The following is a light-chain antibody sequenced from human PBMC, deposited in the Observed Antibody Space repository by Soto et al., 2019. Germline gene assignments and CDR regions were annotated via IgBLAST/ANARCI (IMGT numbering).Light chain of an antibody. CDR3: QQRSNWPLT. Sequence: EIVLTQSPGTLSLSPGERAALSCRASQSVSSSYLAWYQQKPGQAPRLLIYGASSRATGIPARFSGSGSGTDFTLTISSLEPEHFAVYYCQQRSNWPLTFGGGTKVDIK. V-gene: IGKV3D-20*02. CDR2: GAS. J-gene: IGKJ4*01. CDR1: QSVSSSY.